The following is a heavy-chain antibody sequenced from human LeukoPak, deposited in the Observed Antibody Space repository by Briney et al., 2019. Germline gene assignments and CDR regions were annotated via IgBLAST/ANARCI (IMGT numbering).Heavy chain of an antibody. CDR3: GRDGRGWSRDV. CDR2: VPSSGNDL. D-gene: IGHD6-19*01. CDR1: CIIFNVRG. V-gene: IGHV3-21*01. J-gene: IGHJ6*01. Sequence: TPGGPLRLSCATSCIIFNVRGMSWLRQAPGKGLEWVSTVPSSGNDLYYADSVKGRFTTSSDNAKRSVYLQMNSLTADDSAVYYCGRDGRGWSRDVWGPGSTVTVSS.